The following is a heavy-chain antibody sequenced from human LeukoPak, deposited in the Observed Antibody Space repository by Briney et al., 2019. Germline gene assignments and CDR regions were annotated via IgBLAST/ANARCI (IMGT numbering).Heavy chain of an antibody. D-gene: IGHD3-10*01. J-gene: IGHJ4*02. V-gene: IGHV3-33*01. CDR2: IYYDGSKK. Sequence: GGSLRLSCATSGFTFSNYGMHWVRQAPGKGLEWVAIIYYDGSKKNYADSVRGRFTISRDNSKNTLYLQMNSLRVEDTAVYYCATWRGSGSYGGYFDYWGQGTPVTVSS. CDR3: ATWRGSGSYGGYFDY. CDR1: GFTFSNYG.